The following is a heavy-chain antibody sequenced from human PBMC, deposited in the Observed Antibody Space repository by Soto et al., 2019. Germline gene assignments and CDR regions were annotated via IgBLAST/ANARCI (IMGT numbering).Heavy chain of an antibody. J-gene: IGHJ3*02. D-gene: IGHD3-10*01. V-gene: IGHV3-23*01. CDR1: GFTFSTYG. CDR2: ISGNGGAT. CDR3: ATPKIVGDDFSAFDI. Sequence: EVLLLESGGGVVQPGGSLRLSCAASGFTFSTYGMSWVRQAPGKGLEWVSTISGNGGATYYPDSVKGRFTSSRDNPKNTLYLQMNSLRAEDTAIYYCATPKIVGDDFSAFDIWGQGTMVTVSS.